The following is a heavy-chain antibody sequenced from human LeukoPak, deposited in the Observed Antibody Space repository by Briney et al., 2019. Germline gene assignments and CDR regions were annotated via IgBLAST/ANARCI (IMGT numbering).Heavy chain of an antibody. CDR2: IKSKADGGTT. V-gene: IGHV3-15*01. CDR1: GFTFTNTW. Sequence: GGSLRLSCAASGFTFTNTWMSWVRQAPGKGLEWVGRIKSKADGGTTDYAAPVKGRFTISRDDSKNTLYLQMNSLKTEDTAVYYCTTVKRWEVPPFDYWGQGTLVTVSS. J-gene: IGHJ4*02. CDR3: TTVKRWEVPPFDY. D-gene: IGHD1-26*01.